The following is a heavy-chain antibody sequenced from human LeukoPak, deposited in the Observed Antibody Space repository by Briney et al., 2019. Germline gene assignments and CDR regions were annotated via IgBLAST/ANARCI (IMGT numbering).Heavy chain of an antibody. CDR3: ARGGVMLDY. Sequence: SETLSLTCTVSGDSISSFYWSWIRRPPGKGLEWIGCIYYSGSTDYNPSLKSRVTISADTSKNQFSLKVSSVTAADTAVYYCARGGVMLDYWGQGTLVTVSS. V-gene: IGHV4-59*01. CDR1: GDSISSFY. CDR2: IYYSGST. D-gene: IGHD2-8*01. J-gene: IGHJ4*02.